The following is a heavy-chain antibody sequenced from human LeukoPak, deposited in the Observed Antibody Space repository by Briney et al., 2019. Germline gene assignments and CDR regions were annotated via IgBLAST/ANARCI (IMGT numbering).Heavy chain of an antibody. CDR1: GGSISSYY. J-gene: IGHJ1*01. CDR2: IYYSGST. Sequence: SETLSLTCTVSGGSISSYYWSWIWQPPGKGLEWIGYIYYSGSTNYNPSLKSRVTISVDTSKNQFSLKLSSVTAADTAVYYCARDTPGGFQHWGQGTLVTVSS. D-gene: IGHD2-15*01. V-gene: IGHV4-59*01. CDR3: ARDTPGGFQH.